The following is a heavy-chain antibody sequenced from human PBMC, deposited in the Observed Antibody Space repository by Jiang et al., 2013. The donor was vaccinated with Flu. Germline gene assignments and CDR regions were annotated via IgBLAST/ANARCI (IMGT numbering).Heavy chain of an antibody. V-gene: IGHV6-1*01. Sequence: SQTLSLTCAISGDSVSTNSAAWNWVRQSPSRGLEWLGRTYYRSKWYIDYAESVKSRITINPDTSKNQFSLQLNSVTPEDTAVHYCARYYDATGGYLDYWGQGTLVTVSS. CDR2: TYYRSKWYI. CDR3: ARYYDATGGYLDY. D-gene: IGHD4/OR15-4a*01. J-gene: IGHJ4*02. CDR1: GDSVSTNSAA.